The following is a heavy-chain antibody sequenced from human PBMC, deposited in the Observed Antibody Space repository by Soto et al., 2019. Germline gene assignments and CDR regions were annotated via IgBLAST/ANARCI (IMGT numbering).Heavy chain of an antibody. D-gene: IGHD3-22*01. Sequence: SGGSLRLSCAASGFTFNNYGMHWVRQAPGKGLEWVAVIWYDGSHESYADSVKGRFTISRDNSKNTLYLQMNSLRAEDTAVYYCARDRYSYDSRAYQGVDWYFDLWGRGTLFTVSS. J-gene: IGHJ2*01. V-gene: IGHV3-33*01. CDR2: IWYDGSHE. CDR1: GFTFNNYG. CDR3: ARDRYSYDSRAYQGVDWYFDL.